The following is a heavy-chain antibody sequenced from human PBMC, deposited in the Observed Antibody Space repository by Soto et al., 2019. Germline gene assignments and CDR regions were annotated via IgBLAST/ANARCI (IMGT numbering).Heavy chain of an antibody. CDR1: GFTFSNYW. J-gene: IGHJ4*02. Sequence: EVQLVESGGGLVQPGGSLRLSCAASGFTFSNYWMHWVRQAPGEGLVWVSRVNGDGSSTSYADSVKGRFTVSRDSAKSTLYLQMNSLRAEDTAVYYCARDSSVSCDYWGQGTLVTVPS. CDR2: VNGDGSST. CDR3: ARDSSVSCDY. V-gene: IGHV3-74*01.